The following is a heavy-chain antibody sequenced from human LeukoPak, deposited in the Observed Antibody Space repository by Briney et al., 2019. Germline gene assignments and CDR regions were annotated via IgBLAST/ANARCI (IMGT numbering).Heavy chain of an antibody. J-gene: IGHJ5*02. V-gene: IGHV4-38-2*02. CDR1: SDSISSGYY. CDR2: TYHSGST. Sequence: SETLSLTCTVSSDSISSGYYWGWIRQPPGKGLEWIGSTYHSGSTYYNPSLKSRVTISVDTSKNQFSLKLSSVTAADTAVYYCARGGGIAAADHNWFDPWGQGTLVTVSS. CDR3: ARGGGIAAADHNWFDP. D-gene: IGHD6-13*01.